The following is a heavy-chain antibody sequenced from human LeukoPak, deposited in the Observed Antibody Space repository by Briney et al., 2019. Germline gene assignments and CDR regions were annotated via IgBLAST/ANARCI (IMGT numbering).Heavy chain of an antibody. J-gene: IGHJ6*02. CDR2: IYYSGST. Sequence: SETLSLTCTVSGGSISSSSYYWGWIRQPPGKGLEWIGSIYYSGSTYYNPSLKSRVTISVDTSKNQFSLKLSSVTAADTAVYYCARDTKAPYSSSWYRVDYGMDVWGQGTLVTVSS. D-gene: IGHD6-13*01. CDR1: GGSISSSSYY. CDR3: ARDTKAPYSSSWYRVDYGMDV. V-gene: IGHV4-39*07.